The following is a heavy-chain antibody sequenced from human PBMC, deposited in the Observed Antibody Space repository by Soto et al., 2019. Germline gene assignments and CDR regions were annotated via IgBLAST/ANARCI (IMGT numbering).Heavy chain of an antibody. D-gene: IGHD6-19*01. CDR2: IYYSGST. CDR1: GGSISSYY. J-gene: IGHJ4*02. Sequence: SETLSLTCTVSGGSISSYYWSWIRQPPGKGLEWIGYIYYSGSTNYNPSLKSRVTISVDTSKNQFSLKLSSVTAADTAVYYCARHRLAVAGTWFDYWGQGTQVTVSS. V-gene: IGHV4-59*08. CDR3: ARHRLAVAGTWFDY.